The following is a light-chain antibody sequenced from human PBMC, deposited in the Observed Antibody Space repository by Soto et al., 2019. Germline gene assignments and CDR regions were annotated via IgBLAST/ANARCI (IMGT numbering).Light chain of an antibody. V-gene: IGLV1-40*01. Sequence: QSALTQPPSVSGAPGQRVTISCTGSSSNIGAGYDVHWYQQLPGTAPKLLIYDNTIRPSGVPDRFSGSKSGTSASLAITGLQAEDEADYYCQSYDSSLSAHYVFGTGTKLTVL. CDR1: SSNIGAGYD. CDR2: DNT. J-gene: IGLJ1*01. CDR3: QSYDSSLSAHYV.